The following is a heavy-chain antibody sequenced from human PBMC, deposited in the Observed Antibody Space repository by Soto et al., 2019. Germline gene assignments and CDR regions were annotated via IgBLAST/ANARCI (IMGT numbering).Heavy chain of an antibody. CDR1: GGSISSYY. CDR2: IYYSGNT. J-gene: IGHJ4*02. CDR3: ARFRYNWNIPNAPFDY. D-gene: IGHD1-1*01. Sequence: PSETLSLTCAVSGGSISSYYWSWIRQPPGKGLEWIGYIYYSGNTNYNPSLRSRVTISVDTSKNQFSLKLSSVTAADTAVYYCARFRYNWNIPNAPFDYWGQGTLVTVSS. V-gene: IGHV4-59*08.